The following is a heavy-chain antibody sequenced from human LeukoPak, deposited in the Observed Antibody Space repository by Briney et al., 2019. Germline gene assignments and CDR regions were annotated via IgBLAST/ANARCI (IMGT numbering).Heavy chain of an antibody. CDR3: AREYSSGYFDY. D-gene: IGHD3-22*01. J-gene: IGHJ4*02. CDR2: IYYSGST. V-gene: IGHV4-59*12. Sequence: SETLSLTCTVSGGSISSYYWSWIRQPPGKGLEWIGYIYYSGSTNYNPSPKSRVTISVDTSKNQFSLKLSSVTAADTAVYYCAREYSSGYFDYWGQGTLVTVSS. CDR1: GGSISSYY.